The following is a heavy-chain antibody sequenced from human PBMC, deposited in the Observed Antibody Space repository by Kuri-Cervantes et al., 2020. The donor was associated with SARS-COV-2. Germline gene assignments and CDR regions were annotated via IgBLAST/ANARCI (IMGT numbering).Heavy chain of an antibody. V-gene: IGHV3-11*01. CDR3: ASGMVRGSYYNDFDY. J-gene: IGHJ4*02. Sequence: GESLKISCAASGFTFSDYYMSWIRQAPGKGLEWVSYISSSGSTIYYADSVKGRFTISRDNAKNSLYLQMNSLRDEDTAVYYCASGMVRGSYYNDFDYWGQGTLVTVSS. CDR2: ISSSGSTI. D-gene: IGHD3-10*01. CDR1: GFTFSDYY.